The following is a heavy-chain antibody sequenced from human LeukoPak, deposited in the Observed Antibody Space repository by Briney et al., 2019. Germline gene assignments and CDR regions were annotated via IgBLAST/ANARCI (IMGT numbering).Heavy chain of an antibody. J-gene: IGHJ4*02. D-gene: IGHD2-2*01. CDR3: TRDIVSISQPYYFDY. CDR2: INWNGGST. CDR1: GFTFDDYG. Sequence: PGGSLRLSCAASGFTFDDYGMSWVRQVPGKGLEWVSGINWNGGSTGYADSVKGRFTISRDNAKNSLYLQMNSLRAEDTALYYCTRDIVSISQPYYFDYWGRGTLVTVSS. V-gene: IGHV3-20*04.